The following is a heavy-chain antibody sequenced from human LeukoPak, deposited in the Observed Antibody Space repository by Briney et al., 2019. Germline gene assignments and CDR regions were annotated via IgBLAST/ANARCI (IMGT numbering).Heavy chain of an antibody. V-gene: IGHV3-21*01. Sequence: GGSLRLSCAASGFTFSSYSMNWVRQAPGKGLEWVSSISSSSSYIYYADSVKGRFTISRDNAKNSLYLQMNSLRAEDTAVYYCASQKRVVIAVAGSPFDYWGQGTLVTISS. CDR2: ISSSSSYI. CDR3: ASQKRVVIAVAGSPFDY. J-gene: IGHJ4*02. D-gene: IGHD3-3*01. CDR1: GFTFSSYS.